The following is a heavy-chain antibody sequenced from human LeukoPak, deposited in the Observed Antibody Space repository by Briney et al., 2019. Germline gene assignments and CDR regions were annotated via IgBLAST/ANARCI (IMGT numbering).Heavy chain of an antibody. Sequence: ASVKVSCKASGYTFTGYYMHWVRQAPGQGLEWMGIINPSGGSTSYAQKFQGRVTMTRDMSTSTVYMELSSLRSEDTAVYYCARAPGIQLWLRWVGGDYWGQGTLVTVSS. CDR2: INPSGGST. J-gene: IGHJ4*02. D-gene: IGHD5-18*01. CDR1: GYTFTGYY. CDR3: ARAPGIQLWLRWVGGDY. V-gene: IGHV1-46*01.